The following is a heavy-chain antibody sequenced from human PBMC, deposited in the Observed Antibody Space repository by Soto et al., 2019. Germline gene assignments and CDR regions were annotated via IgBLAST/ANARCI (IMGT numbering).Heavy chain of an antibody. Sequence: GESLKISCKGSGYSFTNYWIGWVRQMPGKGLEWMGVIYPGDSDTRYNPSFEGQAIISSDKSISTVYLKWSSLKASDTAMYYCAIGGDWYFFDIWAQGTMVTVSS. CDR3: AIGGDWYFFDI. J-gene: IGHJ3*02. CDR1: GYSFTNYW. CDR2: IYPGDSDT. V-gene: IGHV5-51*01. D-gene: IGHD2-21*02.